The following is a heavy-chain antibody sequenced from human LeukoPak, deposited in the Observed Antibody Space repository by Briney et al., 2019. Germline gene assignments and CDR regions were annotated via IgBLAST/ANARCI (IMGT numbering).Heavy chain of an antibody. Sequence: SETLSLTCTVSGGSISGYYWSWIRQPPGKGLEWIGYIYYSGSTNYNPSLKSRVTISVDTSKNQFSLKLSSVTAADTAVYYCAREADRSGWYAGGMDVWGKGTTVTVSS. D-gene: IGHD6-19*01. CDR1: GGSISGYY. CDR2: IYYSGST. V-gene: IGHV4-59*01. CDR3: AREADRSGWYAGGMDV. J-gene: IGHJ6*03.